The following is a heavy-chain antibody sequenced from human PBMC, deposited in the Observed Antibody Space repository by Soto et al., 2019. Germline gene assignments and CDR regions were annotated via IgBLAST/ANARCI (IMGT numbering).Heavy chain of an antibody. CDR3: ARHGSGSYEYYYYGMDV. V-gene: IGHV3-21*01. Sequence: EVQLVESGGGLVKPGGSQRLSCAASGFTFSSYSMNWVRQAPGKGLEWVSSISSSSSYIYYADSVKGRFTISRDNAKNSLYLQMNSLRAEDTAVYYCARHGSGSYEYYYYGMDVWGQGTTVTVSS. D-gene: IGHD3-10*01. J-gene: IGHJ6*02. CDR1: GFTFSSYS. CDR2: ISSSSSYI.